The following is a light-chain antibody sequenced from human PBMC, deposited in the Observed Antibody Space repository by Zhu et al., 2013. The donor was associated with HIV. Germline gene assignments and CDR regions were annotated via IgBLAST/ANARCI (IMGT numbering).Light chain of an antibody. CDR2: GAS. J-gene: IGKJ2*03. CDR1: QSVNLN. CDR3: QQHKDWPPS. Sequence: EKVMTQSPATLSVSPGERVTLSCRASQSVNLNLAWYQQKPGQAPRLLIYGASTRATGIPARFSGSGSGTEFSLTISSLQSEDFAIYYCQQHKDWPPSFGQGTKLEI. V-gene: IGKV3-15*01.